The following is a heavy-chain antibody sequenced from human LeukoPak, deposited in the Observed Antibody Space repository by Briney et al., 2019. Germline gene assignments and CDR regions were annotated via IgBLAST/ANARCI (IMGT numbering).Heavy chain of an antibody. Sequence: ASVKVSCKASGYTFTSYYMHWVRQAPGQGLEWMGIINPSGGSTSYAQKFQGRVTMTRDASTSTVYMELSSLRSEDTAVYYCARAYPSSPHDIVVVPAASHAFDIWGQGTMVTVSS. CDR1: GYTFTSYY. V-gene: IGHV1-46*01. CDR3: ARAYPSSPHDIVVVPAASHAFDI. CDR2: INPSGGST. J-gene: IGHJ3*02. D-gene: IGHD2-2*01.